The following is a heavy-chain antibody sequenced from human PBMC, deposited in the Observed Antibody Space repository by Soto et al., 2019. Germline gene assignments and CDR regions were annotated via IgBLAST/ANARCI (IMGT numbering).Heavy chain of an antibody. Sequence: GSLRLSCAASGFTFSSYAMHWVRQAPGKGLEWVAVISYDGSNKYYADSVKGRFTISRDNSKNTLYLQMNSLRAEDTAVYYCARSHPKYSSGLYWYFDLWGRGTLVTVSS. V-gene: IGHV3-30-3*01. D-gene: IGHD6-19*01. CDR3: ARSHPKYSSGLYWYFDL. CDR1: GFTFSSYA. CDR2: ISYDGSNK. J-gene: IGHJ2*01.